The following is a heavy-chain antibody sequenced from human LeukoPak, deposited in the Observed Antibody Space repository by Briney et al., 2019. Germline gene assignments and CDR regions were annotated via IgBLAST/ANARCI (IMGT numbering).Heavy chain of an antibody. CDR3: ARASPWYYDSSGHRAPFDY. CDR2: ISGSGGST. Sequence: GGPLRLSCAASGFTFSSYAMSWVRQAPGKGLEWVSAISGSGGSTYYADSVKGRFTISRDNSKNTLYLQMNSLRAEDTAVYYCARASPWYYDSSGHRAPFDYWGQGTLVTVSS. V-gene: IGHV3-23*01. CDR1: GFTFSSYA. D-gene: IGHD3-22*01. J-gene: IGHJ4*02.